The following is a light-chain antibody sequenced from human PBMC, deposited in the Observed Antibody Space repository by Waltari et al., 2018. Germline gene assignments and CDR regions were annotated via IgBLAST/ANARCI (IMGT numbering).Light chain of an antibody. Sequence: EIVMTQSPATLSVSPGERATLSCRASQSVSSYVAWYQQKPGQAPRLLIYSASTRATGIPARFSGSGSGTECTLTISSLQSEDFAVYYCQQYNDRRTFGQGTKVEI. V-gene: IGKV3-15*01. CDR3: QQYNDRRT. CDR2: SAS. J-gene: IGKJ1*01. CDR1: QSVSSY.